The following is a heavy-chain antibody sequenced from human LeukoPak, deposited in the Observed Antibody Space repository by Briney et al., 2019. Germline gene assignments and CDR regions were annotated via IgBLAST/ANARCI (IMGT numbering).Heavy chain of an antibody. CDR3: ARDGHYYDSSGFMGY. CDR2: ISSSGSTR. Sequence: PGXSLRLSCAASGFTFSDYYMSWIRQAPGKGVEWVSYISSSGSTRYYADSVKGRFTISRDNAKNSLYLQMNSLRAEDTAVYYCARDGHYYDSSGFMGYWGQGTLVTVS. CDR1: GFTFSDYY. J-gene: IGHJ4*02. D-gene: IGHD3-22*01. V-gene: IGHV3-11*04.